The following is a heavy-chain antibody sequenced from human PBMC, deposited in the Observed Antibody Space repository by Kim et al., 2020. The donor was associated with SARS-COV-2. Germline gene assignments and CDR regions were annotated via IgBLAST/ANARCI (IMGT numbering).Heavy chain of an antibody. V-gene: IGHV3-23*01. CDR3: AKGGLRITMIVVVDPFDY. D-gene: IGHD3-22*01. CDR2: ISGSGGST. Sequence: GGSLRLSCAASGFTFSSYAMSWVRQAPGKGLEWVSAISGSGGSTYYADSVKGRFTISRDNSKNTLYLQMNSLRAEDTAVYYCAKGGLRITMIVVVDPFDYWGQGTLVTVSS. J-gene: IGHJ4*02. CDR1: GFTFSSYA.